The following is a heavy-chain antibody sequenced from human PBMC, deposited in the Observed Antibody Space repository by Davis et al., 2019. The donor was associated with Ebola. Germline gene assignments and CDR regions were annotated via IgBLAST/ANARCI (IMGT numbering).Heavy chain of an antibody. CDR1: GDSVSSGG. Sequence: HSQTLSLTCAISGDSVSSGGWNWIRQSPSRGLEWLGRTYYNSKWYSDYAVSVKSRITINPDTSRNQLSLQLNSVTPEDTAVYYCASFGWTSRGIEYWGQGTLVTVSS. CDR3: ASFGWTSRGIEY. D-gene: IGHD6-19*01. J-gene: IGHJ4*02. V-gene: IGHV6-1*01. CDR2: TYYNSKWYS.